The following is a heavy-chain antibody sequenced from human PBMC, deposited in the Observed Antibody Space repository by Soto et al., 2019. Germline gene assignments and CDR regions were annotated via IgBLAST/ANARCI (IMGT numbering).Heavy chain of an antibody. Sequence: GGSLRLSCAASGLPFSSYAMTWVRQAPGKGLEWVSGISGSGTITYDADSVKGRFTISRDKSKNTLYLQMNSLRADDTAVYYCAKSLSASPNYFFDSWGQGTLVTVSS. CDR2: ISGSGTIT. D-gene: IGHD1-1*01. CDR1: GLPFSSYA. CDR3: AKSLSASPNYFFDS. V-gene: IGHV3-23*01. J-gene: IGHJ4*01.